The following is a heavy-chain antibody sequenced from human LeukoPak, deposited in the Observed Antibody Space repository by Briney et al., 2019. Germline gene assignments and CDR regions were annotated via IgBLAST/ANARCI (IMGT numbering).Heavy chain of an antibody. Sequence: PGGSLRLSCVASRFTFSLYWMTWVRQAPGKRLEWVAVISSHGLNQYYADSVKDRFIVSRDNSKNTQYLQINSLRDDDTAIYYCARERGVLDAFDIWGQGTIVTVFS. J-gene: IGHJ3*02. D-gene: IGHD3-16*01. V-gene: IGHV3-30-3*01. CDR1: RFTFSLYW. CDR3: ARERGVLDAFDI. CDR2: ISSHGLNQ.